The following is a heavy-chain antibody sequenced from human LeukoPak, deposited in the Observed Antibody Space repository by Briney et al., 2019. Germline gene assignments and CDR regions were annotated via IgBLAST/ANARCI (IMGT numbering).Heavy chain of an antibody. CDR1: GFTFSSYA. Sequence: PGGSLRLSCAASGFTFSSYAMHWVRQAPGKGLEWVAVISYDGSNKYYADSVKGRLTISRDNSKNTLYLQMNSLRAEDTAVYYCARTMVRGAIASWGQGTLVTVSS. J-gene: IGHJ4*02. CDR2: ISYDGSNK. CDR3: ARTMVRGAIAS. V-gene: IGHV3-30-3*01. D-gene: IGHD3-10*01.